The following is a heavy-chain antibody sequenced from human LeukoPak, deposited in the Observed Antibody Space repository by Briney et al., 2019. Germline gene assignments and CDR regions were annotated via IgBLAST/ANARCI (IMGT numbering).Heavy chain of an antibody. CDR2: ISSSSGYI. D-gene: IGHD4-17*01. Sequence: GGSLRLSCAASGFTFSSYTMNWVRQAPGKGLEWVSSISSSSGYIYYADSVKGRFTISRDNAKNSLYLQMNSLRAEDTAVYYCARGYGDQTCDYWGQGTLATVSS. J-gene: IGHJ4*02. V-gene: IGHV3-21*01. CDR3: ARGYGDQTCDY. CDR1: GFTFSSYT.